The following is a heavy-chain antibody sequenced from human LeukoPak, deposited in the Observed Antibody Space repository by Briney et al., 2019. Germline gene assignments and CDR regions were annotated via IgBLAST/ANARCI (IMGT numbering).Heavy chain of an antibody. CDR3: AKDRDRYYWRTNWFDP. Sequence: PGGSLRLSCAASGFTVSSNYMSWVRQAPGKGLEWVSVIYSGGSTYYADSVKGRFTVSRDNSKNTLYVQMNSLRGDDTAVYYCAKDRDRYYWRTNWFDPWGQGTLVTVSS. CDR1: GFTVSSNY. CDR2: IYSGGST. V-gene: IGHV3-53*05. J-gene: IGHJ5*02. D-gene: IGHD3-16*01.